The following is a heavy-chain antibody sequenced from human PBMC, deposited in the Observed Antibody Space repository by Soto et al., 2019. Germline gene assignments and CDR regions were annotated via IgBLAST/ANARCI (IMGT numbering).Heavy chain of an antibody. CDR3: ARDSPRVFGVVDPNYYYYGMDV. V-gene: IGHV3-7*03. J-gene: IGHJ6*02. Sequence: GGSLRLSCVASECSFSNYWMSWVRQAPGKGPEWVANIKQDGSEQYYVDSVKGRFTISRDNAKNSLYLQMNDLRAEDTAVYYCARDSPRVFGVVDPNYYYYGMDVWGQGTTVTVSS. CDR1: ECSFSNYW. CDR2: IKQDGSEQ. D-gene: IGHD3-3*01.